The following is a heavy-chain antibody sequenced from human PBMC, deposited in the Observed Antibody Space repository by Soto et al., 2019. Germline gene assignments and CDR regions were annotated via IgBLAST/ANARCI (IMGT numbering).Heavy chain of an antibody. Sequence: ASETLSLTCAVYGGSFSGYYWSWIRQPPGKGLEWIGEINHSGSTNYNPSFKSRVTISVDTSKNQFSLKLSSVTAADTAVYYCARGARYSYGEYYYYYYYMDVWGKGTTVTVSS. CDR3: ARGARYSYGEYYYYYYYMDV. V-gene: IGHV4-34*01. CDR1: GGSFSGYY. D-gene: IGHD5-18*01. J-gene: IGHJ6*03. CDR2: INHSGST.